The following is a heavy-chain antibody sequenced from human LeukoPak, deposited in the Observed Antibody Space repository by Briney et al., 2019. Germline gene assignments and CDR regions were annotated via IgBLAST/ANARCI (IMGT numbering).Heavy chain of an antibody. CDR1: GGSINNYY. J-gene: IGHJ6*03. CDR2: IYYSGST. V-gene: IGHV4-59*01. CDR3: ARGESSPPSYYYYYMDV. D-gene: IGHD6-13*01. Sequence: PSETLSLTCTVSGGSINNYYWSWIRQPPGKGLEWIGYIYYSGSTNYNPSLKSRVTISVDTSKNQFSLKLNSVTAADTAVYYCARGESSPPSYYYYYMDVWGKGTTVTVSS.